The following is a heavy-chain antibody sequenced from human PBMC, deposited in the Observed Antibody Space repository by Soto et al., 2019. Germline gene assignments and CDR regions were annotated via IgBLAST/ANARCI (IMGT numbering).Heavy chain of an antibody. Sequence: ASVKVSCNASGYTFTSYAMHWVRQAPGQRLEWMGWINAGNGNTKYSQKFQGRVTITRDTSASTAYMELSSLRSEDTAVYYCARVSSSSWFYNWFDPWGQGTLVTVSS. CDR3: ARVSSSSWFYNWFDP. V-gene: IGHV1-3*01. D-gene: IGHD6-13*01. CDR2: INAGNGNT. CDR1: GYTFTSYA. J-gene: IGHJ5*02.